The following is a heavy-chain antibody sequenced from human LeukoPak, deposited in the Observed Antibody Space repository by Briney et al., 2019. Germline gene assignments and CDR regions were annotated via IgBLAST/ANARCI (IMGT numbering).Heavy chain of an antibody. CDR1: GGSISSGGYY. J-gene: IGHJ4*02. Sequence: SETLSLTCTVSGGSISSGGYYWSWIRQHPGKGLEWIGYIYYSGSTYYNPSLKSRVTMSVDTSKNQFSLKLSSVTAADTAVYYCARGKMAAAGIDYWGQGTLVTVSS. D-gene: IGHD6-13*01. V-gene: IGHV4-31*03. CDR3: ARGKMAAAGIDY. CDR2: IYYSGST.